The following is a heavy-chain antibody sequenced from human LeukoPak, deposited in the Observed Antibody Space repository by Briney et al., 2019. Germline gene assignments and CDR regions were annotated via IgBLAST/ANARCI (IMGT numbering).Heavy chain of an antibody. D-gene: IGHD6-25*01. J-gene: IGHJ6*02. CDR3: ARHPAASGNSFYGMDV. Sequence: PSETLSLTCTVSGGPISSCTYFWRWIRHPPGKGLEWIGTAYYSGSPYYNPSLKSRVTISVDTSKNQFSLKVSSVTAADTAVYYCARHPAASGNSFYGMDVWGQGTTVTVS. V-gene: IGHV4-39*01. CDR2: AYYSGSP. CDR1: GGPISSCTYF.